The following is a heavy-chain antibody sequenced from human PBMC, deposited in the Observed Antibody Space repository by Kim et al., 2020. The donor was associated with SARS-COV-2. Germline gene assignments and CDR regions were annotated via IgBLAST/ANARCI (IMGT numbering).Heavy chain of an antibody. CDR2: TYHRSTWSY. V-gene: IGHV6-1*01. CDR1: GDSVSSNSAT. D-gene: IGHD1-1*01. J-gene: IGHJ2*01. CDR3: ARAESNSASWYFHL. Sequence: SETLSLTCAVSGDSVSSNSATWNWIRQSPSRGLEWLGRTYHRSTWSYDYAVSVKGRITFNADTSRNEFSLRLNSVTPEDTAVYYCARAESNSASWYFHLWGRGTPVTVSS.